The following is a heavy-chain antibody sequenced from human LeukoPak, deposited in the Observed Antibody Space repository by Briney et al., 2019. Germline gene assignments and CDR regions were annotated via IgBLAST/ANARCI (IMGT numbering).Heavy chain of an antibody. CDR1: GFTFSSYA. D-gene: IGHD6-19*01. V-gene: IGHV3-30-3*01. CDR3: ASGTVAGTTDY. Sequence: PGGSLRLSCAASGFTFSSYAMHWVRQAPGKGLEWVAVISYDGSNKYYADSVKGRFTISRDNSKNTLYLQMNSLRAEDTAVYYCASGTVAGTTDYWGQGTLVTVSS. J-gene: IGHJ4*02. CDR2: ISYDGSNK.